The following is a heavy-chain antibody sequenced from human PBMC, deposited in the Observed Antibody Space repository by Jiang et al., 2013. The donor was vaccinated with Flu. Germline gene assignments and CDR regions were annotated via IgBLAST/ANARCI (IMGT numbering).Heavy chain of an antibody. CDR1: GDSFSSDY. CDR3: ARAPNSGYQDF. Sequence: GPGLVKPSETLSLTCSVSGDSFSSDYWSWIRQPPGKELEWIGYIYDGVTTNYNPSLKSRVTISVDTSKNQLSLKLTSVTAADTAVYYCARAPNSGYQDFWGQGTLVTVSS. CDR2: IYDGVTT. V-gene: IGHV4-59*01. J-gene: IGHJ4*02. D-gene: IGHD5-12*01.